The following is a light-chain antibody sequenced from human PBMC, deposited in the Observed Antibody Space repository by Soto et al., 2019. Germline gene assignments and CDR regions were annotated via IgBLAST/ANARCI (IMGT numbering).Light chain of an antibody. CDR2: AAS. CDR1: QGISNY. J-gene: IGKJ3*01. Sequence: DIQMTQSPSSLSASVGDRVTITCRASQGISNYIAWYQQKPGKAPQLLIYAASTLQSGVPSRFSGSGSGTDFTLTINSLQPEDVATYSCQKYSSVPLFGPGTKVDI. CDR3: QKYSSVPL. V-gene: IGKV1-27*01.